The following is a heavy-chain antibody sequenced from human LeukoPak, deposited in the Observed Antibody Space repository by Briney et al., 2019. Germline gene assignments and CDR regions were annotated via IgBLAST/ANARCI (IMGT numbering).Heavy chain of an antibody. CDR1: GGSFSGYY. CDR3: AGRIAAAGSNYG. J-gene: IGHJ4*02. D-gene: IGHD6-13*01. V-gene: IGHV4-34*01. CDR2: INHSGST. Sequence: PSETLSLTCAVYGGSFSGYYWSWIRQPPGKGLEWIGEINHSGSTNYNPSLKSRVTISVDTSKNQFSLKLSSVTAADTAVYYCAGRIAAAGSNYGWCQGTLVTVSS.